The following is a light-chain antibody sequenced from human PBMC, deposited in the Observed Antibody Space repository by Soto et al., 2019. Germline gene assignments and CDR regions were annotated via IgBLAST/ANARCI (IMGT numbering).Light chain of an antibody. V-gene: IGKV3-15*01. J-gene: IGKJ1*01. CDR2: GAS. CDR1: QSVSSN. CDR3: QQYNNWPPTT. Sequence: EIVMTQSPATLSVSPGARAPLSWRARQSVSSNLAWYQQQPGQAPRLLIYGASTRATGIPARFSGSGSGTEFTLTISSLQSEDFAVYYCQQYNNWPPTTFGQGTKVDIK.